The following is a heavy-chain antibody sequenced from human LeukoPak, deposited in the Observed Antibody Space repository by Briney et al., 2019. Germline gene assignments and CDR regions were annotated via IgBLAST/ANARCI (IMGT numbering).Heavy chain of an antibody. J-gene: IGHJ4*02. CDR1: GYTFTGYY. V-gene: IGHV1-2*02. D-gene: IGHD3-3*01. Sequence: GASMKVSCKASGYTFTGYYMHWVRQAPGQGLEWMGWINPNSGGTNYAQKFQGRVTMTRDTSISTAYMELSRLRSDDTAVYYCARDSTIFGVVILDYWGQGTLVTVSS. CDR3: ARDSTIFGVVILDY. CDR2: INPNSGGT.